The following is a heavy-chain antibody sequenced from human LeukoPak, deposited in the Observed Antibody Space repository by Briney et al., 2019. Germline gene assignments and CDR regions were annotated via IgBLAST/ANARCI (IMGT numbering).Heavy chain of an antibody. CDR1: GSTFSSYG. CDR3: AKASAMIVVVSKHFDY. D-gene: IGHD3-22*01. J-gene: IGHJ4*02. CDR2: ISGSGGST. V-gene: IGHV3-23*01. Sequence: GGSLRLSCAASGSTFSSYGMSWVRQAPGKGLEWVSAISGSGGSTYYADSVKGRFTISRDNSKNTLYLQMNSLRAEDTAVYYCAKASAMIVVVSKHFDYWGQGTLVTVSS.